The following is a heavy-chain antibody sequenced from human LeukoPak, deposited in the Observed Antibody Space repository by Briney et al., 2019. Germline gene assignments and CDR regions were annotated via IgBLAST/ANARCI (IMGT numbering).Heavy chain of an antibody. V-gene: IGHV3-7*01. D-gene: IGHD1-26*01. J-gene: IGHJ4*02. CDR1: GFTFSSYW. CDR2: IKQGGSEK. CDR3: ARDRNTRYSGSYYHYY. Sequence: PGGSLRLSCAASGFTFSSYWMSWVRQAPGKGLEWVANIKQGGSEKYYVDSVKGRFTISRDNAKNSLYLQMNSLRAEDTAVYYCARDRNTRYSGSYYHYYWGQGTLVTVSS.